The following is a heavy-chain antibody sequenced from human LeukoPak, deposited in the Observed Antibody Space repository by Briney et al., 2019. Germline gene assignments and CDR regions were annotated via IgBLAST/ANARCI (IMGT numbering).Heavy chain of an antibody. CDR1: GYTLTELS. CDR2: FDPEDGET. Sequence: ASVKVSCXVSGYTLTELSMHWVRQAPGKGLVWMGGFDPEDGETIYAQKFQGRVTMTEDTSTDTAYMELSSLRSEDTAVYYCATNSVHRWLQLTLGWFDPWGQGTLVTVSS. J-gene: IGHJ5*02. CDR3: ATNSVHRWLQLTLGWFDP. D-gene: IGHD5-24*01. V-gene: IGHV1-24*01.